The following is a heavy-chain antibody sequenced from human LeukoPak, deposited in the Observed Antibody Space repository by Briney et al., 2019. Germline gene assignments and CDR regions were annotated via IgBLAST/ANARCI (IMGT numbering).Heavy chain of an antibody. V-gene: IGHV3-7*01. CDR2: IKQDGSEK. J-gene: IGHJ5*02. Sequence: GGSLRLSCAASGFTFNNYWMTWVRQAPGKGLEWVANIKQDGSEKFYVDSVRGRFTISRDIAKNSLYLQMNSLRAEDTAVYYCARGKTSQNIVTRKTYNWFDPWGQGTLVTVSS. CDR3: ARGKTSQNIVTRKTYNWFDP. D-gene: IGHD2/OR15-2a*01. CDR1: GFTFNNYW.